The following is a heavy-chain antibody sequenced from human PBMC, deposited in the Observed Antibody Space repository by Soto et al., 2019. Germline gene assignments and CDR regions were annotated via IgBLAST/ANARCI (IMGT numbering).Heavy chain of an antibody. V-gene: IGHV4-34*01. CDR3: AKHGLTAYMAYYFDL. CDR2: INHSGST. CDR1: GGSFSGYY. D-gene: IGHD3-16*01. Sequence: SETLSLTCAVYGGSFSGYYWTWIRQPPGTGLEWIGEINHSGSTNYNPSLKSRVTISVDTSKNQFSLKLTSVTAADTAVYYCAKHGLTAYMAYYFDLWGRGTLVTVSS. J-gene: IGHJ4*02.